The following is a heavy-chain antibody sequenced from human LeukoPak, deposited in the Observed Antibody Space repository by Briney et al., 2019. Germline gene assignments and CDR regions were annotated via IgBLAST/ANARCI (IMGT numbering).Heavy chain of an antibody. Sequence: GGSLRLSCAASGFTFSSYSMNWVRQAPGKGLEWVSYINSSSSTIYYADSVKGRFTISRDNAKNSLYLQMNSLRAEDTAVYYGARVGHAPGLNVDYWGQGTLVTVSS. V-gene: IGHV3-48*01. CDR3: ARVGHAPGLNVDY. J-gene: IGHJ4*02. CDR1: GFTFSSYS. D-gene: IGHD3/OR15-3a*01. CDR2: INSSSSTI.